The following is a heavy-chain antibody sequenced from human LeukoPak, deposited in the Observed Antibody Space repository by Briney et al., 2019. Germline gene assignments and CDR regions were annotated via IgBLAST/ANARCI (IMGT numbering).Heavy chain of an antibody. CDR1: GYTFTGYF. Sequence: ASVKVSCKASGYTFTGYFIHWVRQAPGQGLEWMGWINPNSGGTNYAQKFQGRVTMTRDTSISTAYMELSRLRSDDTAVYYCARVGYSSGWYYFDYWGQGTLVTVSS. V-gene: IGHV1-2*02. D-gene: IGHD6-19*01. J-gene: IGHJ4*02. CDR2: INPNSGGT. CDR3: ARVGYSSGWYYFDY.